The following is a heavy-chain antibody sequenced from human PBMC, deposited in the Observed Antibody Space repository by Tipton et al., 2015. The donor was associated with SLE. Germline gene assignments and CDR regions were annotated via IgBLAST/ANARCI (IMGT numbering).Heavy chain of an antibody. CDR3: AGELMPYYCGMDV. V-gene: IGHV3-33*08. D-gene: IGHD1-26*01. CDR2: IWYDGSNK. J-gene: IGHJ6*02. CDR1: GFTFSTYA. Sequence: SLRLSCAASGFTFSTYAMHWVRQAPGKGLEWAAVIWYDGSNKYYADSVKGRFTISRDNSKNTLYLQMNSLRAEDTAVYYCAGELMPYYCGMDVWGQGTTGTVSS.